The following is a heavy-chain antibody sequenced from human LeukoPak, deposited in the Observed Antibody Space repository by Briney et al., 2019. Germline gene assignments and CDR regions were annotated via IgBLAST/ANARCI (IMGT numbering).Heavy chain of an antibody. J-gene: IGHJ4*02. CDR1: GFTFSSYA. Sequence: GGSLRLSCAASGFTFSSYAMSWVRQAPGKGLEWVSAISGSGDSTYYADSVKGRFTISRDNSKNTLHVQMNSLRAEDTAVYYCAKGDFTLEGEDYWGQGTLVTVSS. CDR2: ISGSGDST. CDR3: AKGDFTLEGEDY. V-gene: IGHV3-23*01. D-gene: IGHD3-16*01.